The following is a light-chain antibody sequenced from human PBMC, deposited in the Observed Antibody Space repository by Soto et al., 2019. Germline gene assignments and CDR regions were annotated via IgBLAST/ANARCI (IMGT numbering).Light chain of an antibody. CDR3: LQHNSYPQT. CDR1: QGIRDA. J-gene: IGKJ1*01. Sequence: DIQMTQSPSSLSAAVGDRVTITCRASQGIRDALGWYQQKPGKAPKCLIYAASSLQSGVPSRFSGSGSGTEFTLTTSSLQPEDFATYYCLQHNSYPQTFGQGTKVEIK. V-gene: IGKV1-17*01. CDR2: AAS.